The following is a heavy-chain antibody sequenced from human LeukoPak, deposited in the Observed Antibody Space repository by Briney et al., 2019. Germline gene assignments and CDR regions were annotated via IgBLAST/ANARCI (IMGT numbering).Heavy chain of an antibody. CDR1: GFTFSSYA. V-gene: IGHV3-23*01. D-gene: IGHD2/OR15-2a*01. CDR3: ARSSPSTSGGY. CDR2: ISGSGGST. Sequence: GGSLRLSCAASGFTFSSYAMSWVRQAPGKGLEWVSAISGSGGSTYYADSVKGRLTISRDNAENSLYLQMNSLRADDTAVYYCARSSPSTSGGYWGQGTLVTVSS. J-gene: IGHJ4*02.